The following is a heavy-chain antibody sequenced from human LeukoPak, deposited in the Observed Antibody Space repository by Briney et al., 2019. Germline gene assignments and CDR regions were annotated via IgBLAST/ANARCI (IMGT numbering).Heavy chain of an antibody. CDR3: ATEIAEGGPQDY. V-gene: IGHV3-9*01. J-gene: IGHJ4*02. D-gene: IGHD2-21*01. Sequence: GRSLRLSCAASGFTFDDYAMHWVRQAPGKGLEWASGISWNSGSIGYADSVKGRFTISRDNSKSTLYLQMTSLRAEDTALYYCATEIAEGGPQDYWGQGTLVTVSS. CDR1: GFTFDDYA. CDR2: ISWNSGSI.